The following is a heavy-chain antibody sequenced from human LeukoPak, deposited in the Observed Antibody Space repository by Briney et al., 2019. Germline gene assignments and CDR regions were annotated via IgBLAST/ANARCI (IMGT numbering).Heavy chain of an antibody. D-gene: IGHD2-2*01. CDR1: GFTFDDYG. V-gene: IGHV3-20*04. CDR2: INWNGGST. Sequence: GGSLRLSCAASGFTFDDYGMSWVRQAPGKGLEWVSGINWNGGSTGYADSVKGRFTISRDNAKNSLYLQMNSLRAEDTALYYCASQYCSSTSCAPWGQGTLVTVSS. J-gene: IGHJ1*01. CDR3: ASQYCSSTSCAP.